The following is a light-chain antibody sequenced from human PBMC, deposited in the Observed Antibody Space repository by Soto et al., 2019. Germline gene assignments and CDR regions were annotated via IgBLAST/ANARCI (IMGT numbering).Light chain of an antibody. CDR3: QQYNNWPPWT. V-gene: IGKV3-15*01. J-gene: IGKJ1*01. Sequence: EIVLTHSPGTLSLSAGEIATLSFRASQSVSNNYLAWYQQKPGQAPRLLIYGAPTRATGIPARFSGSGSGTEFTLTISSLQSEDFAVYYCQQYNNWPPWTFGQGTKVDI. CDR2: GAP. CDR1: QSVSNN.